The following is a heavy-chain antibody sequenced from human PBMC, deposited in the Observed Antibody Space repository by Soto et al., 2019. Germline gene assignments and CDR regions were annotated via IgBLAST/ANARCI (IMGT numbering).Heavy chain of an antibody. CDR3: ARDRGAGIAAAGTGYYYMDV. CDR2: INPNSGGT. V-gene: IGHV1-2*04. J-gene: IGHJ6*03. D-gene: IGHD6-13*01. CDR1: GYTFTGYY. Sequence: ASVKVSCKASGYTFTGYYMHWVRQAPGQGLEWMGWINPNSGGTNYAQKFQGWVTMTRDTSISTAYMELSRLRSDDTAVYYCARDRGAGIAAAGTGYYYMDVWGKGTTVTVSS.